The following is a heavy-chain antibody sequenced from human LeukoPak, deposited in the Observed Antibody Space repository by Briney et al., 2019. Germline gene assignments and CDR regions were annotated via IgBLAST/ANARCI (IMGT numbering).Heavy chain of an antibody. Sequence: GASVKVSCKASGYTFTSYYMHWVRQAPGQGLEWMGIINPSEGSTIDAQKFQGRVTMTRDTSTSTAYMELRSLRSEDTAVYYCARGIYCSGGSCYAGHWFDPWGQGTLVTVSS. CDR2: INPSEGST. V-gene: IGHV1-46*01. J-gene: IGHJ5*02. CDR3: ARGIYCSGGSCYAGHWFDP. CDR1: GYTFTSYY. D-gene: IGHD2-15*01.